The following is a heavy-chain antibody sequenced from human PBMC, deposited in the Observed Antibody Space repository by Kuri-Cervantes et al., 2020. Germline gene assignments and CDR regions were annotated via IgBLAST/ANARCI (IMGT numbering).Heavy chain of an antibody. CDR2: FSSSGNT. CDR1: GVSINSYS. CDR3: ARDLLSGSSPI. J-gene: IGHJ4*02. Sequence: SETLSLTCTVSGVSINSYSRNWIRQPPGWGLEWIGYFSSSGNTNYSPSLKSRVTISVDTSKNQFSLKLNSVTAADTAVYYCARDLLSGSSPIWGQGTLVTVSS. D-gene: IGHD1-26*01. V-gene: IGHV4-59*01.